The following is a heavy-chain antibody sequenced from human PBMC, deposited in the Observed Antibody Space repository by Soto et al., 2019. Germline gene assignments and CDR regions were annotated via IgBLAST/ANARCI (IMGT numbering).Heavy chain of an antibody. J-gene: IGHJ3*01. D-gene: IGHD1-26*01. V-gene: IGHV1-69*01. CDR3: ARASTGSYLDAFAV. CDR2: IIPVFGPA. Sequence: QVQLVQSGAEVEKPGSSVKVSCKDSGGNFSNYALSWVRQAPGQGIEWMGGIIPVFGPAHYAQKCQGRVPITVVESTSTAYVEISSLRSEDTAVYYCARASTGSYLDAFAVWGQGKMVTVSS. CDR1: GGNFSNYA.